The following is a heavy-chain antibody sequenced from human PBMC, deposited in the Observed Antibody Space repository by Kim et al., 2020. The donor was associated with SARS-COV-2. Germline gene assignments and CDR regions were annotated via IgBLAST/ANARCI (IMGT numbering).Heavy chain of an antibody. CDR3: ARDPIGATGY. V-gene: IGHV4-30-2*05. CDR2: T. J-gene: IGHJ4*02. Sequence: TYSNPTLRSRVTISVDTSKNQFSLKLTSVTAADTAVYYCARDPIGATGYWGQGTLVTVSS. D-gene: IGHD3-9*01.